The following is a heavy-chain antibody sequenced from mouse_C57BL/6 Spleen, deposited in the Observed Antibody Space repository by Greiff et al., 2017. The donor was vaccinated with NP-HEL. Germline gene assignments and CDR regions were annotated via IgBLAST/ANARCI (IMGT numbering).Heavy chain of an antibody. Sequence: VQLQQSGPVLVKPGASVKMSCKASGYTFTDYYMNWVKQSHGKSLEWIGVINPYNGGTSYNQKFKGKATLTVDKSSSTAYMELNSLTSEDSAVYYCARLRSRYWYFDVWGTGTTVTVSS. V-gene: IGHV1-19*01. D-gene: IGHD1-1*01. CDR1: GYTFTDYY. CDR2: INPYNGGT. CDR3: ARLRSRYWYFDV. J-gene: IGHJ1*03.